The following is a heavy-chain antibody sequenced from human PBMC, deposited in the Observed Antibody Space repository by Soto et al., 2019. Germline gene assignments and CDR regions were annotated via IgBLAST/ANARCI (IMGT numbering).Heavy chain of an antibody. J-gene: IGHJ5*02. V-gene: IGHV4-34*01. CDR2: INHSGST. CDR3: ARSSSGYYINWFDP. D-gene: IGHD3-22*01. CDR1: GGSFSGYY. Sequence: SETLSLTCAVYGGSFSGYYWSWIRQPPGKGLEWIGEINHSGSTNYNPSLKSRVTISVDTSKNQFSLKLSSVTAADTAVYYCARSSSGYYINWFDPWGQGTLVTVSS.